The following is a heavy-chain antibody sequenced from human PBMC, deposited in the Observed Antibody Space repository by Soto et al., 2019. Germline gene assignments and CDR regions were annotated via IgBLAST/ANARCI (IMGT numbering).Heavy chain of an antibody. J-gene: IGHJ4*02. CDR3: ARGGYCSSTSCFQIDY. CDR1: GGTISSYY. V-gene: IGHV4-59*01. CDR2: IYYSGST. D-gene: IGHD2-2*01. Sequence: SETMSITCTVSGGTISSYYWSWIRKPPGEGLEWIGYIYYSGSTNYNPSLKSRVTISVDTSKNQFSLKLSSVTAADTAVYYCARGGYCSSTSCFQIDYWGQGTLVTV.